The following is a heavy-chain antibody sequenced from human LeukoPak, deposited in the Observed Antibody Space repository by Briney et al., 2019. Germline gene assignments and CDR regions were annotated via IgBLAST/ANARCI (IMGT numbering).Heavy chain of an antibody. J-gene: IGHJ6*02. Sequence: PGGSLRLSCAASGFTFSSYGMHWVRQAPGKGREWVAVISYDGSNKYYADSVKGRFTISRDNSKNTLYLQMNSLRAEDTAVYYCAKEVGCSSSWCYYYYGMDVWGQGTPVTVSS. CDR3: AKEVGCSSSWCYYYYGMDV. V-gene: IGHV3-30*18. CDR1: GFTFSSYG. CDR2: ISYDGSNK. D-gene: IGHD6-13*01.